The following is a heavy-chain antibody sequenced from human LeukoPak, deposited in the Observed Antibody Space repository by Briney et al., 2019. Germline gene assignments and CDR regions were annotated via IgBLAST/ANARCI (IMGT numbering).Heavy chain of an antibody. J-gene: IGHJ6*02. CDR2: ISGSGGNT. D-gene: IGHD6-13*01. CDR1: GFTFSSYG. Sequence: GGSLRLSCAASGFTFSSYGMSCVRQAPGKGLEWVSAISGSGGNTYYADSVKGRFIISRDNSKNSLSLQMNILTAKDTATYYCAKGVVSGTLYYYGMDVWGQGTTVIVSS. V-gene: IGHV3-23*01. CDR3: AKGVVSGTLYYYGMDV.